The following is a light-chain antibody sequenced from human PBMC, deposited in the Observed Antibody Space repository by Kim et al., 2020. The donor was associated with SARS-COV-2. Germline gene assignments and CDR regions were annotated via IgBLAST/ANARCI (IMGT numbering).Light chain of an antibody. CDR1: NIGSKS. J-gene: IGLJ3*02. Sequence: GKKARITCGGNNIGSKSVHWYQQKPGQAPVLVIYYDSDRPSGIPERFSGSNSGNTATLTISRVEAGDEADYYCQVWDSSSDHPNWVFGGGTKLTVL. CDR2: YDS. CDR3: QVWDSSSDHPNWV. V-gene: IGLV3-21*04.